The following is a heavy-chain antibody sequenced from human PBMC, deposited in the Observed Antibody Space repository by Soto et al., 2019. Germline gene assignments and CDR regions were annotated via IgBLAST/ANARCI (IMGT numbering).Heavy chain of an antibody. V-gene: IGHV3-48*03. Sequence: GSLRLSCAASGFTFSSYEMNWVRQAPGKGLEWVSYISSSGSTIYYADSVKGRFTISRDNAKNSLYLQMNSLRAEDTAVYYCASLWFGVYGMDVWGQGTTVTVSS. J-gene: IGHJ6*02. CDR2: ISSSGSTI. D-gene: IGHD3-10*01. CDR1: GFTFSSYE. CDR3: ASLWFGVYGMDV.